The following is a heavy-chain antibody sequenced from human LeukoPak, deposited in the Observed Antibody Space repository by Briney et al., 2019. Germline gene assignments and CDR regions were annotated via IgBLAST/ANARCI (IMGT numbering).Heavy chain of an antibody. D-gene: IGHD3-10*01. Sequence: SETLSLTCAVSGGSVSSSNWWSWVRQPPGKGLEWIGEINHSGSTNYNPSLKSRVTISVDTSKNQFSLKLSSVTAADTAVYYCARRAYYYGSGGLDYWGQGTLVTVSS. CDR1: GGSVSSSNW. CDR2: INHSGST. CDR3: ARRAYYYGSGGLDY. J-gene: IGHJ4*02. V-gene: IGHV4-4*02.